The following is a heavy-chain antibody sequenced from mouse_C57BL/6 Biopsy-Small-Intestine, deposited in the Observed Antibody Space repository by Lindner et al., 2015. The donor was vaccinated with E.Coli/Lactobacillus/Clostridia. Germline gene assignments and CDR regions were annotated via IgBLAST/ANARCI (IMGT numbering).Heavy chain of an antibody. V-gene: IGHV1-63*01. CDR2: IIPVVGSA. CDR1: GGTFGNCG. D-gene: IGHD1-3*01. CDR3: ARDRGLYLVRVALTLQPDGMDV. J-gene: IGHJ1*01. Sequence: SVKVSCKASGGTFGNCGISWVRQAPGQGLEWMGRIIPVVGSADYAQKFQGRVTITADKSTNTASMELSSLRSEDTAVYYCARDRGLYLVRVALTLQPDGMDVWGQGTTVTVSS.